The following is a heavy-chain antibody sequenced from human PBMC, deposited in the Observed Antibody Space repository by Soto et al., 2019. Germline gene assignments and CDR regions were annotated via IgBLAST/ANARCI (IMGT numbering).Heavy chain of an antibody. CDR1: GVSISSGGYS. V-gene: IGHV4-30-2*01. CDR2: IYHSGST. D-gene: IGHD1-26*01. Sequence: SETLSLTCTVSGVSISSGGYSWSWIRQPPGKGLEWIGYIYHSGSTYYNPSLKSRVTISVDRSKNQFSLKLSSVTAADTAVYYCARHDPGGSYSGYYYYGMDVWGQGTTVTVSS. J-gene: IGHJ6*02. CDR3: ARHDPGGSYSGYYYYGMDV.